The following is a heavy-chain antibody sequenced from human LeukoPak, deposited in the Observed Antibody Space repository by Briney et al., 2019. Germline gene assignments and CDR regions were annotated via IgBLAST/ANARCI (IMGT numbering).Heavy chain of an antibody. CDR3: AKDRVGYSVTTGGTFDY. J-gene: IGHJ4*02. V-gene: IGHV3-23*01. CDR2: ISGSGGST. Sequence: GGSLRLSCAASGFTFSSYAMSWVRQAPGKGLEWVSAISGSGGSTYYADSVKGRFTISRDNSKNTLYLQMNSLRAEDTAVYYCAKDRVGYSVTTGGTFDYWGQGTLVTVSS. D-gene: IGHD4-11*01. CDR1: GFTFSSYA.